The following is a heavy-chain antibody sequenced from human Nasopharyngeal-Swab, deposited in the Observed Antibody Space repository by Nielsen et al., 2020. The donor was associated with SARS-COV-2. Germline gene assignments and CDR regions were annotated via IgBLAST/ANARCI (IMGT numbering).Heavy chain of an antibody. CDR1: GFTFSSYD. CDR3: ARGSRWFGTHPPDY. V-gene: IGHV3-48*03. J-gene: IGHJ4*02. CDR2: ISGSGRNI. D-gene: IGHD3-10*01. Sequence: GESLKISCAASGFTFSSYDMNWVRQAPGEGLEWVSYISGSGRNIYYADSVKGRFTMSRDNAKNSLFLQMNSLRAEDTAIYYCARGSRWFGTHPPDYWGQGTLVTVSS.